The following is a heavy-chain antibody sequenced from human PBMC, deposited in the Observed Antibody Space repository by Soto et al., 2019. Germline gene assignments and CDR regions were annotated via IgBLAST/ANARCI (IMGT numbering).Heavy chain of an antibody. CDR2: IVVGSGNT. CDR3: AADYDILTGYYYFDY. Sequence: SVKVSCKASGFTFTSSAVQWVRQARGQRLEWIGWIVVGSGNTNYAQKFQERVTITRDMSTSTAYMELSSLRSEDTALYYCAADYDILTGYYYFDYWGQGTLVTVSS. V-gene: IGHV1-58*01. CDR1: GFTFTSSA. J-gene: IGHJ4*02. D-gene: IGHD3-9*01.